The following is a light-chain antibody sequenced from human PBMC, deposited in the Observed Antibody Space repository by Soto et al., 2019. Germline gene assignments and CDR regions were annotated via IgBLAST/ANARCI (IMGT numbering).Light chain of an antibody. Sequence: EIVMTQSPATLSVSPGERATLSCRASQSVSSNLAWYQQKPGQAPRLLIYGASTRATGIPVRFSGSGSGTEFTLTIGSLQSEDFAVYYCQQYSNWPLTFGGGTKVEIK. J-gene: IGKJ4*01. CDR1: QSVSSN. V-gene: IGKV3-15*01. CDR3: QQYSNWPLT. CDR2: GAS.